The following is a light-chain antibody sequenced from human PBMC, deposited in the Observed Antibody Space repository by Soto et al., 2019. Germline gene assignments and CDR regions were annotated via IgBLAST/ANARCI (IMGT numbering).Light chain of an antibody. CDR3: QQYDNLPLT. CDR1: QDISNY. J-gene: IGKJ4*01. V-gene: IGKV1-33*01. CDR2: DAS. Sequence: DIQMTQSPSSLSASVGDRVTITCQASQDISNYLNWYQQKPGKAPKLLIYDASNLETGVPSRFSGSGSGTDFTFTISILQTEDIATYYCQQYDNLPLTVGGGTKGDIK.